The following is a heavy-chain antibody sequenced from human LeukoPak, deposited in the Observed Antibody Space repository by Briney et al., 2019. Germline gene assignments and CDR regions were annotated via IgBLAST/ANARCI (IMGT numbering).Heavy chain of an antibody. CDR2: ISSSGSTI. CDR1: GFIFSSYS. CDR3: AREGKCFDSSGYYHRPNDY. D-gene: IGHD3-22*01. Sequence: LPGGSLRLSCAASGFIFSSYSMNWVRQAPGKGLEWVSYISSSGSTIYYADSVKGRFTISRDNAKNSLYLQMNSLRAEDTAVYYCAREGKCFDSSGYYHRPNDYWGQGTLVTVSS. V-gene: IGHV3-48*04. J-gene: IGHJ4*02.